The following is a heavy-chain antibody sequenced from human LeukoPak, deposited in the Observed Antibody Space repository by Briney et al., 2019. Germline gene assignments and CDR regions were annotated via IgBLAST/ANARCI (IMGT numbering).Heavy chain of an antibody. CDR1: GYSISSGNY. D-gene: IGHD2-2*01. CDR3: ARVRGYCSSTICYRYYFDY. Sequence: SETLSLTCTVSGYSISSGNYWGWIRPPPGKGREWIGTIYHSGSTYYNPSLKSRVIISVHTSNNQFSLKLTSVTAADTAVYYCARVRGYCSSTICYRYYFDYWGQGTLVTVSS. CDR2: IYHSGST. J-gene: IGHJ4*02. V-gene: IGHV4-38-2*02.